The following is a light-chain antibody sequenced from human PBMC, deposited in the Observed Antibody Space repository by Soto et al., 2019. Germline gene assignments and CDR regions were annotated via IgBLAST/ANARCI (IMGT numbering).Light chain of an antibody. J-gene: IGKJ5*01. V-gene: IGKV3-15*01. CDR2: GAS. CDR3: QQFHNWPPIT. CDR1: QSLSIN. Sequence: EVVMTQSPATLSVSRWERATLSCRASQSLSINLAWYQQKPGQAPRLLIYGASTRATGIPARFSGSGSGTEFTLTISSLQSEDFAVYYCQQFHNWPPITFGQGTRLEIK.